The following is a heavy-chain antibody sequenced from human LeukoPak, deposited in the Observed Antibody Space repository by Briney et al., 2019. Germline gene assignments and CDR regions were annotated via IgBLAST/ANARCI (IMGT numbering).Heavy chain of an antibody. CDR3: ASSRPGQLLLSGMGV. Sequence: GGSLRLSCAASGFTFDDYAMHWVRQAPGKGLEWVSGISWNSGSIGYADSVKGRFTISRDNAKNSLYLQMNSLRAEDTALYYCASSRPGQLLLSGMGVWGQGTTVTLSS. CDR1: GFTFDDYA. D-gene: IGHD2-2*01. V-gene: IGHV3-9*01. J-gene: IGHJ6*02. CDR2: ISWNSGSI.